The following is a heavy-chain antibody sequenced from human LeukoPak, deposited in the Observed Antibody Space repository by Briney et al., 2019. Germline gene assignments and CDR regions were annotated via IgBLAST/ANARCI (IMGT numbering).Heavy chain of an antibody. CDR3: AIFNWSGRFDP. V-gene: IGHV4-59*12. CDR2: IYYSGST. D-gene: IGHD1-1*01. J-gene: IGHJ5*02. Sequence: SGSLSLSCTASGCSISSSYLGWVRQPPGKGLEWIGYIYYSGSTNYNPSLKSRVTISVDTSKNQFSLKVSSLTAADTAVYYCAIFNWSGRFDPWGQGNLVTASA. CDR1: GCSISSSY.